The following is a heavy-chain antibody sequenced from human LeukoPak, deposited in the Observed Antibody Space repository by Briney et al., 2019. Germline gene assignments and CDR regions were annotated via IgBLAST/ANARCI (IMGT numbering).Heavy chain of an antibody. CDR2: INPSGGST. V-gene: IGHV1-46*01. CDR3: AREMDVAIVPTGPFDY. Sequence: GASVKVSCKASGYTFTSYYMHWVRQAPGQGLEWMGIINPSGGSTSYAQKFQGRVTMTRDTSTSTVYMELSSLRSEDTAVYYCAREMDVAIVPTGPFDYWGQGTLVTVSS. J-gene: IGHJ4*02. CDR1: GYTFTSYY. D-gene: IGHD5-12*01.